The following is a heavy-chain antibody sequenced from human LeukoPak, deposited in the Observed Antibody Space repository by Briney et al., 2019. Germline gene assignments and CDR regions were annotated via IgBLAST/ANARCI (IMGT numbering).Heavy chain of an antibody. CDR1: GVTFSSSGFTFSSYN. V-gene: IGHV3-7*03. CDR3: TRTVNSASDF. CDR2: INQNGGVK. D-gene: IGHD4-23*01. Sequence: GGSLRLSCAASGVTFSSSGFTFSSYNMNWVRQAPGKGLEWVATINQNGGVKYYVDSVKGRFTISRDNAKTSLFLQMNSLRIDDTAMYYCTRTVNSASDFWGQGTLVTVSS. J-gene: IGHJ4*02.